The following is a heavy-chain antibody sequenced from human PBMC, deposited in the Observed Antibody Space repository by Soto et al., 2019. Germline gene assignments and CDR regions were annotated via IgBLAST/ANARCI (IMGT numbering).Heavy chain of an antibody. V-gene: IGHV3-48*03. CDR1: GFTFSSYE. Sequence: LRLSCAASGFTFSSYEMSWVRQAPGKGLEWVSYISSSGSTIYYADSVKGRFTISRDNAKNSLYLQMNSLRAEDTAVYYCARDCGYYGSGSYFFYSYGMDVWGQGTTVTVSS. CDR3: ARDCGYYGSGSYFFYSYGMDV. J-gene: IGHJ6*02. CDR2: ISSSGSTI. D-gene: IGHD3-10*01.